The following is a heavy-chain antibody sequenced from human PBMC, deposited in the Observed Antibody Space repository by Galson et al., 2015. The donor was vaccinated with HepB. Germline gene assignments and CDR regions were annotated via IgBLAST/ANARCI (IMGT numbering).Heavy chain of an antibody. V-gene: IGHV3-73*01. CDR1: GFTFSGSA. J-gene: IGHJ4*02. CDR3: TRLGDLSGYSSK. D-gene: IGHD6-13*01. CDR2: IGSKADNYAT. Sequence: SLRLSCAASGFTFSGSAIQWVRQASGGGLEWVGRIGSKADNYATAYVASVKGRFTISRDDSKSTAYLQMNSLKTEDTAVYYCTRLGDLSGYSSKWGQGTLVTVSS.